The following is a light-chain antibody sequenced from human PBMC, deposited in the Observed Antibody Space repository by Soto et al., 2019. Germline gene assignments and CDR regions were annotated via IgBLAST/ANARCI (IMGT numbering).Light chain of an antibody. Sequence: DIQMTQSPSSVSASVGDRVTITCRASQAIDSWLAWYQQKPGEAPKLLIFTGSLLHSGVPPRISGSGSGTVFTLTISSLPPEDFATYYCQQTLSFPPTFGQGTKV. V-gene: IGKV1-12*01. CDR1: QAIDSW. CDR2: TGS. CDR3: QQTLSFPPT. J-gene: IGKJ1*01.